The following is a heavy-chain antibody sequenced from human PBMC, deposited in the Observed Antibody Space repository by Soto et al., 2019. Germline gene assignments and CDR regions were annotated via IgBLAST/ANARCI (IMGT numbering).Heavy chain of an antibody. CDR3: ARDQRPYYGDNWLDP. V-gene: IGHV1-69*04. CDR2: IIPILGIA. J-gene: IGHJ5*02. D-gene: IGHD4-17*01. Sequence: ASVKVSCKASGGTFSSYTISWVRQAPGQGLEWMGRIIPILGIANYAQKFQGRVTITADKSTSTAYVELSSLRSEDTAVYYCARDQRPYYGDNWLDPWGQGTLVTVSS. CDR1: GGTFSSYT.